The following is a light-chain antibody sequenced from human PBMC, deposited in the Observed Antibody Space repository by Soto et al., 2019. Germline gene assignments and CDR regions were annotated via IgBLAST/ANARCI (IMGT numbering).Light chain of an antibody. CDR1: QSVSSSC. J-gene: IGKJ1*01. V-gene: IGKV3-20*01. CDR3: QQYDTFPRT. CDR2: GAS. Sequence: EIVLTQSPGTLSLSPGERAPLSCRASQSVSSSCLAWYQQKPGQAPRLLIYGASSRATGIPDRFSGSGSGTDFTLTISSLQPDDFATFYCQQYDTFPRTFGQGTKVDIK.